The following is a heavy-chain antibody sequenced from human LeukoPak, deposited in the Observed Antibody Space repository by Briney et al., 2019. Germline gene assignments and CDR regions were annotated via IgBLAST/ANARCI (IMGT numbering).Heavy chain of an antibody. J-gene: IGHJ4*02. CDR3: AKSRVYSSSSAHYFDY. CDR1: GFTFSSYA. CDR2: ISGSGGST. D-gene: IGHD6-6*01. Sequence: GGSLRLSCAASGFTFSSYAMSWVRQAPGKGLEWVSAISGSGGSTYYADSVKGRFTISRDNSKNTLYLQMNSLRAEDTAVYYCAKSRVYSSSSAHYFDYWGQGTLVTVSS. V-gene: IGHV3-23*01.